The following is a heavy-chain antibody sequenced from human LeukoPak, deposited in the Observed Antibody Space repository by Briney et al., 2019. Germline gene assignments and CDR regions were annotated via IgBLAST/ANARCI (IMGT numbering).Heavy chain of an antibody. CDR1: GGSISSSSYY. V-gene: IGHV4-39*07. J-gene: IGHJ4*02. CDR3: ARLPGSSVLSYYFDY. CDR2: IYYSGST. D-gene: IGHD6-6*01. Sequence: SETLSLTCTVSGGSISSSSYYWGWIRQPPGKGLEWIGTIYYSGSTYYNPPLKSRVTISVDTSKNRFSLKLSSVTAADTALYYCARLPGSSVLSYYFDYWGQGTLVTVSS.